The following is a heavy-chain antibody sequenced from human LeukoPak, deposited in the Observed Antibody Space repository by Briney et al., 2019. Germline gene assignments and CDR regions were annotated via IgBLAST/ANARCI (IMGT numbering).Heavy chain of an antibody. J-gene: IGHJ4*02. V-gene: IGHV4-38-2*01. CDR3: ANVNALTTAYFKY. D-gene: IGHD4-17*01. CDR1: TYSFSSTSD. CDR2: IYHTGNT. Sequence: SETLSLTCAVSTYSFSSTSDWGWLRQSPGKGLEWIRTIYHTGNTYYNPSLRSRVAILLDPSKNQFSLNLTSVTAADTAMYYCANVNALTTAYFKYWGQGTLVTVSS.